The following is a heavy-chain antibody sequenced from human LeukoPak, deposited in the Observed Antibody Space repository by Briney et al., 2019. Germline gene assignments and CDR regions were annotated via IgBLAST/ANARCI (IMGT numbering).Heavy chain of an antibody. J-gene: IGHJ4*02. CDR1: GFTFAIYG. D-gene: IGHD5-12*01. Sequence: GSLILSCAASGFTFAIYGMSWVRQPPGKGLGWVSAISGSGVSTYCADSVKGRFTISRDNSKHTLYLQMNSLRAEDTAVYYCAKYVIQQLRTSGYDYFDWWGQGTLVTVSS. CDR2: ISGSGVST. V-gene: IGHV3-23*01. CDR3: AKYVIQQLRTSGYDYFDW.